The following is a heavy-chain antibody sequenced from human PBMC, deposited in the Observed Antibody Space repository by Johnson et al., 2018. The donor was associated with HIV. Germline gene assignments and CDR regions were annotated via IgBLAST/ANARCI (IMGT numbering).Heavy chain of an antibody. J-gene: IGHJ3*02. V-gene: IGHV3-30*02. CDR2: IRYDGSDK. Sequence: VQLVESGGGLVQPGGSLRLSCAASGFTVSSNYMSWVRQAPGKGLEWVAFIRYDGSDKYYADSVKGRFTISRDNSKNTLYLQMNSLRAEDTAVYYCARASAVFDAFDIWGQGTMVTVSS. CDR3: ARASAVFDAFDI. D-gene: IGHD1-14*01. CDR1: GFTVSSNY.